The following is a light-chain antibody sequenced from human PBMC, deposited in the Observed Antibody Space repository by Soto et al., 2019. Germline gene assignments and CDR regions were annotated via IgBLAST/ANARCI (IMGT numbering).Light chain of an antibody. CDR1: RTLLYSPNNKNY. Sequence: DIVMTQSPESLAVSLGERATITCKSSRTLLYSPNNKNYFAWYQQKPGQPPRVLIYWASSRESVLPDRFSRSLCGTYLALTLSILKAVWGAVYYCQQYFTSLSFGQGTKVEV. V-gene: IGKV4-1*01. CDR2: WAS. CDR3: QQYFTSLS. J-gene: IGKJ1*01.